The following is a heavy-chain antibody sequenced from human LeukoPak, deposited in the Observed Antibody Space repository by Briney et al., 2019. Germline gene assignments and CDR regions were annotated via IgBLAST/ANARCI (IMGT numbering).Heavy chain of an antibody. CDR1: EFSVGSNY. CDR2: IYSGGST. D-gene: IGHD3-9*01. CDR3: AKCILTGYYKGYMDV. Sequence: PGGSLRLSCAASEFSVGSNYMTWVRQAPGKGLEWVSLIYSGGSTYYADSVKGRFTISRDNSKNTLYLQMNSLRAEDTAVYYCAKCILTGYYKGYMDVWGKGTTVTISS. J-gene: IGHJ6*03. V-gene: IGHV3-66*01.